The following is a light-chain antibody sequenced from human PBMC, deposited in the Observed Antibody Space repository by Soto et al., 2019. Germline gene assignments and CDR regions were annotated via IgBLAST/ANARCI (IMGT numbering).Light chain of an antibody. CDR3: QQYGRSPLFT. J-gene: IGKJ3*01. CDR1: HSVISDY. CDR2: GAS. Sequence: IVLTQSPGTLSLSPGETATLSCRASHSVISDYLSWYQQKPGQPPRLLIYGASNRATGIPDRFSGSGSGTDFTLTISRLEPEDFGRDYCQQYGRSPLFTFGPGTRVDFK. V-gene: IGKV3-20*01.